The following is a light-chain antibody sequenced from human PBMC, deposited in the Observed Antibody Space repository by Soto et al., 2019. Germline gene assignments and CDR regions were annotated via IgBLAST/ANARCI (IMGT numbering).Light chain of an antibody. Sequence: DIQMTQSPSSLSASVGDRVTITCRASQDISNYLNWYQQKPGKAPKLLIYDASNLETGVPSRFSGSGSGTDFPLTISSLQPEDIETYYCQQYDNLPLTFGGGTMVDIK. V-gene: IGKV1-33*01. J-gene: IGKJ4*01. CDR3: QQYDNLPLT. CDR2: DAS. CDR1: QDISNY.